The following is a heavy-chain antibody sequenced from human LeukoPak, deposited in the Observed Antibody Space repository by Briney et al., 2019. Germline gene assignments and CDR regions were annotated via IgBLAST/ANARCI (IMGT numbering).Heavy chain of an antibody. CDR2: IYYSGST. D-gene: IGHD1-1*01. CDR3: ARRQLSNYYYYGMDV. Sequence: SETLSLTCTVSGGSISSYHWSWIRQPPGKGLEWIGYIYYSGSTNYNPSLKSRVTISVDTSKNQFSLKLSSVTAADTAVYYCARRQLSNYYYYGMDVWGQGTTVTVSS. V-gene: IGHV4-59*08. CDR1: GGSISSYH. J-gene: IGHJ6*02.